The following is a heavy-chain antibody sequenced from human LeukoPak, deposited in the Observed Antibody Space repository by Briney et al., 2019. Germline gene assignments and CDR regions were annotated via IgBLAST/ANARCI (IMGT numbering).Heavy chain of an antibody. CDR3: ARVGIADAFDI. J-gene: IGHJ3*02. CDR2: IYYSGST. V-gene: IGHV4-59*01. D-gene: IGHD6-13*01. CDR1: GGSISSYY. Sequence: SETLSLTCTVSGGSISSYYWSWIRQPPGKGLEWIGYIYYSGSTNYNPSLKSRVTISVATSKNQFSLKLSSVTAADTAVYYCARVGIADAFDIWGQGTMVTVSS.